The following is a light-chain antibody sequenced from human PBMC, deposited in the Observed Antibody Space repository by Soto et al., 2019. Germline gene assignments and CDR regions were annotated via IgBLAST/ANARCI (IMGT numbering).Light chain of an antibody. J-gene: IGKJ5*01. CDR1: QSVSSSY. CDR2: GAY. Sequence: EIVLTQSPGTLSLSPGERATLSCRASQSVSSSYLAWYQQKLGQAHRLLIYGAYNRATGIQDRFSGSGSGTDFTLTITRLEPEDSAVYFCKQYTGPPTTFGQGTRLEIK. V-gene: IGKV3-20*01. CDR3: KQYTGPPTT.